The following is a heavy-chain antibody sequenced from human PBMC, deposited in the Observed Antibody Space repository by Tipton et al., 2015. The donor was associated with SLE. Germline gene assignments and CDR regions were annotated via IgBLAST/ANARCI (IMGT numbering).Heavy chain of an antibody. Sequence: SLRLSCAASRFTFSDYWMHWVRQAPGEGLVWLSRINKDSSDINYADSVKGRFTISRDNAKNTLYLQINSLGTEDTAMYYCAKEIYNSPSPFDYWGQGTLVTVSS. D-gene: IGHD6-6*01. J-gene: IGHJ4*02. V-gene: IGHV3-74*01. CDR1: RFTFSDYW. CDR2: INKDSSDI. CDR3: AKEIYNSPSPFDY.